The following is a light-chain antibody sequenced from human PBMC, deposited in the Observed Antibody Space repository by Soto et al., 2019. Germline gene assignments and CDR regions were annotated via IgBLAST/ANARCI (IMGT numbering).Light chain of an antibody. J-gene: IGKJ1*01. CDR3: QQYNNWPRT. CDR2: GAS. CDR1: QSVSSN. Sequence: EIVMTQSPATVSVSPGERATLSCRASQSVSSNLAWYQQKPGQAPRLLIYGASTRATGIPARFSGSGSGTEFTLTISSLQSEDFAVYYCQQYNNWPRTFGQGTKVDIK. V-gene: IGKV3-15*01.